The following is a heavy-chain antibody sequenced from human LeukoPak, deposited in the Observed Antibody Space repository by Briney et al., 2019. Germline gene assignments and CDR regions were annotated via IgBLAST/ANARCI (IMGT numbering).Heavy chain of an antibody. CDR1: GGSISSRSDY. J-gene: IGHJ6*03. V-gene: IGHV4-39*01. CDR3: SRSHDYGGLYFYYYMDV. D-gene: IGHD4-23*01. Sequence: PSETLSLTCTVSGGSISSRSDYWGWIRQTPGKGLEWIGNLDSSGSTYYNPSLKSRVTISVGTSKNQFSLNLRSVTAADTAIYFCSRSHDYGGLYFYYYMDVWGKGTTVTVPS. CDR2: LDSSGST.